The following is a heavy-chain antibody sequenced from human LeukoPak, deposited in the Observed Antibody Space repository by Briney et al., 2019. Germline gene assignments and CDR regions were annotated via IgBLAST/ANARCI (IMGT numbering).Heavy chain of an antibody. CDR3: TRGGLGLGAQYY. CDR1: GFSFSTYT. D-gene: IGHD3-16*01. CDR2: ISSGSGSI. Sequence: LGGSLRLSCVGSGFSFSTYTMNWVRQAPGKGLEWISFISSGSGSIYYADSVKGRFTVSRDNANNSLSLQMNSLRVEDTALYYCTRGGLGLGAQYYWGQGSLVIVSS. V-gene: IGHV3-21*04. J-gene: IGHJ4*02.